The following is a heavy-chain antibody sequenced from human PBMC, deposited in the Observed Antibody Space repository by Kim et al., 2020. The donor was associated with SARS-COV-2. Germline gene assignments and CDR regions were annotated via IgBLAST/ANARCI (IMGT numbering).Heavy chain of an antibody. J-gene: IGHJ4*02. Sequence: YNPSLKSRVTISVDPSKNQFSLKLSSVAAADTAVYYCARAGSGGLQDFDYWGQGTLVTVSS. V-gene: IGHV4-34*01. CDR3: ARAGSGGLQDFDY. D-gene: IGHD1-26*01.